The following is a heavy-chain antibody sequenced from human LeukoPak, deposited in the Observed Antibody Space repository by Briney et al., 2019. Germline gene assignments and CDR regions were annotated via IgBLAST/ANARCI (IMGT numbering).Heavy chain of an antibody. Sequence: SVTVSCKASGGTFSSYAISWVRQAPGQGLEWMGGIIPIFGTANYAQKFQGRVTMTRDTSTSTVYMELSSLRSDDTAVYYCARTAARRFDYWGQGTLVTVSS. CDR3: ARTAARRFDY. V-gene: IGHV1-69*05. CDR1: GGTFSSYA. J-gene: IGHJ4*02. CDR2: IIPIFGTA. D-gene: IGHD6-6*01.